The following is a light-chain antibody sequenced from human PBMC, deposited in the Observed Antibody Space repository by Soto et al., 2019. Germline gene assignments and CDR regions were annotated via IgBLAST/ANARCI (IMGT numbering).Light chain of an antibody. V-gene: IGKV3-11*01. Sequence: ESVLTQYSATLSLSPGERATRSCRAVQSVSNNLAWYQQKPGQAPRLLIYDASNRATGIPARFSGSGSGTDFTLTISSLEPEDFAVYYCQQRSNWPPEITFAQGTLLEIK. CDR2: DAS. CDR3: QQRSNWPPEIT. CDR1: QSVSNN. J-gene: IGKJ5*01.